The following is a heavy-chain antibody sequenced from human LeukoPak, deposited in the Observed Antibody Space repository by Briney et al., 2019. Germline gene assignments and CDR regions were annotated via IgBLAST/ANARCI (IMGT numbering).Heavy chain of an antibody. D-gene: IGHD3-3*01. CDR1: GGSISSSSYY. CDR2: IYYNGRT. Sequence: SETLSLTCTVSGGSISSSSYYWGWIRQPPGKGLERIGNIYYNGRTYYSPSLKSRGTMFVDTSKNQFSLKLSSVTAADTAVYYCARITDRTIFGEIMHGFDIWGQGTPVTVSS. CDR3: ARITDRTIFGEIMHGFDI. V-gene: IGHV4-39*01. J-gene: IGHJ3*02.